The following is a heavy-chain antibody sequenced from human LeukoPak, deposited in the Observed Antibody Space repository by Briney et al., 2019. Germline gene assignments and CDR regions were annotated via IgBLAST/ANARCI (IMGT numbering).Heavy chain of an antibody. CDR1: GGSISSYY. CDR3: AREGVGIAVAGPDY. D-gene: IGHD6-19*01. V-gene: IGHV4-39*07. CDR2: IYYSGST. J-gene: IGHJ4*02. Sequence: SETLSLTCTVSGGSISSYYWGWIRQPPWKGLEWIGSIYYSGSTYYNPSLKSRVTISVDTSKNQFSLKLSSVTAADTAVYYCAREGVGIAVAGPDYWGQGTLVTVSS.